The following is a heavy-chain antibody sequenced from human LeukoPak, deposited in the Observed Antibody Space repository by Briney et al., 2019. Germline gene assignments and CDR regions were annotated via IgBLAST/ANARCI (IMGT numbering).Heavy chain of an antibody. Sequence: PSETLSLTCTVSGGSISSYYWSWIRQPAGKGLEWIGRIYTSGSTNYNPSLKSRVTISVDTSKNQFSLKLSSVTAADTAVYYCAGDGSDIVVVVAENWFDPWGQGTLVTVSS. CDR1: GGSISSYY. CDR3: AGDGSDIVVVVAENWFDP. V-gene: IGHV4-4*07. CDR2: IYTSGST. J-gene: IGHJ5*02. D-gene: IGHD2-15*01.